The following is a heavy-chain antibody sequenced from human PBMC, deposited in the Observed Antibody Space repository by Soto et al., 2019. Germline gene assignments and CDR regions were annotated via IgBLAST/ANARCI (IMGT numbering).Heavy chain of an antibody. CDR3: ARQEVVVPAAMSDYYYGMDV. D-gene: IGHD2-2*01. CDR1: GYSFASYW. CDR2: IYPSDSDT. V-gene: IGHV5-51*01. Sequence: GESLKISCKGSGYSFASYWIGWVRQMPGKGLECMGIIYPSDSDTRYNPSFQGQVTISADKSIGTAYLQWSSLKASDTAMYYCARQEVVVPAAMSDYYYGMDVWGQGTTVTVSS. J-gene: IGHJ6*02.